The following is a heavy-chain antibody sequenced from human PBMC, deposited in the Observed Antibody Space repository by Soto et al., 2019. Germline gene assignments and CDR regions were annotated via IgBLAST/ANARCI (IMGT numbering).Heavy chain of an antibody. V-gene: IGHV3-74*01. D-gene: IGHD3-10*01. CDR1: GFTLSGRW. CDR3: ARGWFGPDV. J-gene: IGHJ6*04. Sequence: DVQLVESGGGLVQPGGSLRLSCAASGFTLSGRWMHWVRQAPGKGLVWVSGIDNAGTDSTYADSVKGRFTSSRDNAKNMLYLQMNSLTVEDTAVYYCARGWFGPDVWGKGTTVTVSS. CDR2: IDNAGTDS.